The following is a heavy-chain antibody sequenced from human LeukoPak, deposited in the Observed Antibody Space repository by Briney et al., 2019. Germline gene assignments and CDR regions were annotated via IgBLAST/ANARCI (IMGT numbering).Heavy chain of an antibody. J-gene: IGHJ4*02. CDR3: SRITTNGYFEY. D-gene: IGHD1-1*01. CDR2: IRWDDER. Sequence: GGSLRLSCSASGFTFSSFWMGWVRQAPGKGLEWVASIRWDDERHHVDSVTRLFSVSRDNAKNSLYLQMNSLRAEDTAVYFCSRITTNGYFEYWGQGALVTVSS. CDR1: GFTFSSFW. V-gene: IGHV3-7*01.